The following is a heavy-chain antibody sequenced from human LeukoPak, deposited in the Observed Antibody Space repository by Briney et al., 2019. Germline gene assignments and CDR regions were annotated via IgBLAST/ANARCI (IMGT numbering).Heavy chain of an antibody. D-gene: IGHD3-3*01. CDR3: ARDFNYDFWSGYYTTSGGYGMDV. CDR2: ISAYNGNT. Sequence: GASVKVSCKASVYTFTNYGISWVRQAPGQGLEWMGWISAYNGNTNYAQKLQGRVTMTTDTSTRTAYMELRSLRSDDTAVYYCARDFNYDFWSGYYTTSGGYGMDVWGQGTTVTVSS. CDR1: VYTFTNYG. V-gene: IGHV1-18*01. J-gene: IGHJ6*02.